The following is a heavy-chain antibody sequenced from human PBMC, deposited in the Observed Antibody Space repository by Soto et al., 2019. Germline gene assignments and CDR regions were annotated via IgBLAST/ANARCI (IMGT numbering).Heavy chain of an antibody. CDR1: GFTFSTYP. CDR2: ILYDGSTE. D-gene: IGHD4-17*01. CDR3: ASVDYGDEVYDY. Sequence: QMQLVESGGGVVQPGRSLRLSCAASGFTFSTYPMHWVRQAPGKGLEWVAIILYDGSTEYYADSVKGRFTISRDNSEKTLYLQMNSLRPEDTAVYYCASVDYGDEVYDYWGQGTLVTVSS. J-gene: IGHJ4*02. V-gene: IGHV3-30-3*01.